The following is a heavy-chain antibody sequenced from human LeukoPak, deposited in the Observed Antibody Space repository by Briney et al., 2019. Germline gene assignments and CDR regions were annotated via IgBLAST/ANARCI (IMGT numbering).Heavy chain of an antibody. CDR1: GGSFSGYY. J-gene: IGHJ6*02. D-gene: IGHD2-2*01. Sequence: SEALSLTCAAYGGSFSGYYWSWIRQPPGKGLEWIGEINHSGSTNYNPSLKSRVTISVDMSKNQFSLKLSSVTAADTAVYYCARGIVVPAAKNYGMDVWGQGTTVTVSS. V-gene: IGHV4-34*09. CDR3: ARGIVVPAAKNYGMDV. CDR2: INHSGST.